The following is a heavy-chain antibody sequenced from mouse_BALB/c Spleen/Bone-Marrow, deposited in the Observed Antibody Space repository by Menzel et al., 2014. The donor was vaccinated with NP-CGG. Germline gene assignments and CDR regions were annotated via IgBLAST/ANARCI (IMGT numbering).Heavy chain of an antibody. CDR3: AFYRYDVNF. CDR2: IAPGSGST. V-gene: IGHV1S41*01. D-gene: IGHD2-14*01. J-gene: IGHJ2*01. CDR1: GYTFTSYW. Sequence: DLVKPGASVKLSCKASGYTFTSYWINWIKQRPGQGLEWIGRIAPGSGSTYYNEMFKGEAILTVDTSSSTAYSQLSSLSSEYSAVYFCAFYRYDVNFWGQGTTLTVS.